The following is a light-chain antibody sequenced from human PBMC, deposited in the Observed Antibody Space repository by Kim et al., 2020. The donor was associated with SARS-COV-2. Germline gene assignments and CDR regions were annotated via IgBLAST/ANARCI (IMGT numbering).Light chain of an antibody. CDR1: QGVSRW. CDR3: QQYHTYYS. V-gene: IGKV1-5*03. CDR2: MAS. J-gene: IGKJ1*01. Sequence: DIQLTQSPSTLSASVGDRVTITCRASQGVSRWLAWYQQKPGKAPILLIYMASTLESGVPSRFSGSGSGTEFTLTISSLQPDDFATYFCQQYHTYYSFGQGTKV.